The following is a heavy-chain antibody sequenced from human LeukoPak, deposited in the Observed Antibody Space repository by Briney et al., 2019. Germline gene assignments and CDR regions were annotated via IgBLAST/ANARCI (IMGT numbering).Heavy chain of an antibody. V-gene: IGHV3-21*01. D-gene: IGHD3-10*01. CDR3: AKDYSGSGSYDFGDY. CDR2: ISSSSSYI. Sequence: GRSLRLSCAASGFTLGTFSVNWVRQAQGRGLEWVSSISSSSSYIYYADSVKGRFTISRDNAKNSLYLQMNSLRPDDTAVYYCAKDYSGSGSYDFGDYWGQGTLVTVSS. J-gene: IGHJ4*02. CDR1: GFTLGTFS.